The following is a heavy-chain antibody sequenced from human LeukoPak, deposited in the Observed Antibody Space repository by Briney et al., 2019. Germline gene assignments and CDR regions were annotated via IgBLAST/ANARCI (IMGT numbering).Heavy chain of an antibody. D-gene: IGHD4-17*01. Sequence: KPSETLSLPCTVSGGSITISYWSWIRQPPGKGLEWISQVYYSGSNKANTSLKRRLTISADTSNNQFYLTLSSVTAADTAVYFCAREPSTIGDYQNWFDPWGQGTLVTVSS. V-gene: IGHV4-59*01. CDR2: VYYSGSN. CDR3: AREPSTIGDYQNWFDP. J-gene: IGHJ5*02. CDR1: GGSITISY.